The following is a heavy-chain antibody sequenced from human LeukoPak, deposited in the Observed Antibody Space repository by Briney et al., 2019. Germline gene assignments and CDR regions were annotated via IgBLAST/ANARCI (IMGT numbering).Heavy chain of an antibody. CDR3: ARSREVGFFPPWVPNWFDP. V-gene: IGHV3-53*01. D-gene: IGHD3-10*01. CDR1: GFTVSSNY. Sequence: PGGSLRLSCAASGFTVSSNYMSWVRQAPGKGLEWVSLIYSGGSTYYADSVKGRFTISRDNSKNTLYLQMNSLRAEDTAVYYCARSREVGFFPPWVPNWFDPWGQGTLVTVSS. CDR2: IYSGGST. J-gene: IGHJ5*02.